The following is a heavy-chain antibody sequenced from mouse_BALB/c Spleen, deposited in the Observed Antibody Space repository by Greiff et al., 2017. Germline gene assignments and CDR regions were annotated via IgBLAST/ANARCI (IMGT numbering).Heavy chain of an antibody. CDR2: IWSDGST. J-gene: IGHJ4*01. D-gene: IGHD2-14*01. Sequence: VKLQESGPDLVAPSQSLSITCTVSGFSLTSYGVHWVRQPPGKGLEWLVVIWSDGSTTYNSALKSRLSISKDNSKSQVFLKMNSLQTDDTAMYYCARQDRYSYAMDYWGQGTSVTVSS. V-gene: IGHV2-6-2*01. CDR3: ARQDRYSYAMDY. CDR1: GFSLTSYG.